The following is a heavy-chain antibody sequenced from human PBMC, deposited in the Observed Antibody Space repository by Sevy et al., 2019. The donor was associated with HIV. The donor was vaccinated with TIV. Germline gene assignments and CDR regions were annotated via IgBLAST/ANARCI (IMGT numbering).Heavy chain of an antibody. CDR2: IYYTGST. CDR1: GGSITSSCYY. J-gene: IGHJ6*02. V-gene: IGHV4-39*02. Sequence: SETLSLTCTVSGGSITSSCYYWAWLRQPPGKGLEWIGSIYYTGSTYYEPSLMSRITISADRSKNHFSLKLTSVTAADTAVYYCARPSSLYYYYAMDVWGQGTAVTVSS. CDR3: ARPSSLYYYYAMDV.